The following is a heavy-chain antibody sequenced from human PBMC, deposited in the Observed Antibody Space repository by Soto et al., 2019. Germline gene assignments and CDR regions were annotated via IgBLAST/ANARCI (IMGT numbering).Heavy chain of an antibody. CDR1: GGSISSSSYY. D-gene: IGHD3-9*01. V-gene: IGHV4-39*01. Sequence: ETLSLTCTVSGGSISSSSYYWGWIRQPPGKGLEWIGSIYYSGSTYYNPSLKSRVTISVDTSKNQFSLKLSSVTAADTAVYYCARLGALDDILTGYYPIDYWGQGTLVTVSS. J-gene: IGHJ4*02. CDR2: IYYSGST. CDR3: ARLGALDDILTGYYPIDY.